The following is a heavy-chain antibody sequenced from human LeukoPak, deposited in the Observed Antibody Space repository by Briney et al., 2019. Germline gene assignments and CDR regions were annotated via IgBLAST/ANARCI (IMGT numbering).Heavy chain of an antibody. Sequence: SETLSLTCTVSGGSISSGGYYWSWIRQHPGKGLEWIGYIYYSGSTYYTPSLKSRVTISVDTSKNQFSLKLSSVTAADTAVYYCARWTCGGDCRFDYWGQGTLVTVSS. J-gene: IGHJ4*02. CDR3: ARWTCGGDCRFDY. D-gene: IGHD2-21*02. V-gene: IGHV4-31*03. CDR1: GGSISSGGYY. CDR2: IYYSGST.